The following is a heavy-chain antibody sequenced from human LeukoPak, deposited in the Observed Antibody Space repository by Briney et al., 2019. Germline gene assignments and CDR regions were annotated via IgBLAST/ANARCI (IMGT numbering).Heavy chain of an antibody. V-gene: IGHV1-8*01. CDR3: ARDLGYCSSTTCQRPYYYYMDV. J-gene: IGHJ6*03. D-gene: IGHD2-2*01. CDR2: MNPNSGNT. Sequence: GASVKVSCKASGYTFTSYDINWVRQATGQGLEWMGWMNPNSGNTGYAQKFQGRVTMTRNTSISTAYMELSSLRSEDTAVYYCARDLGYCSSTTCQRPYYYYMDVWGKGTTVTVSS. CDR1: GYTFTSYD.